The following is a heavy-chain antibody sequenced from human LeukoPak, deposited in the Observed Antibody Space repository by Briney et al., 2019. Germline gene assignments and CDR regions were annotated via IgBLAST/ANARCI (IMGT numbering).Heavy chain of an antibody. Sequence: ASVMVSFKASGYTFTSYFMHWVRQAPGQGLEWMGIINPSGGSTNYAQKFQGRVTMTRDTSTSTVYMELSSLRSEDTAVYYCARGRMARGEFHPWGQGTLVIVSS. J-gene: IGHJ5*02. CDR1: GYTFTSYF. V-gene: IGHV1-46*01. CDR2: INPSGGST. CDR3: ARGRMARGEFHP. D-gene: IGHD3-10*01.